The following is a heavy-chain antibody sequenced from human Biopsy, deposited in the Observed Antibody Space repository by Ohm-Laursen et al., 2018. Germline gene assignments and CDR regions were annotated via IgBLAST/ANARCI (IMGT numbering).Heavy chain of an antibody. CDR1: GASIEDYY. V-gene: IGHV4-59*08. CDR3: GRREVVITHDAFDT. Sequence: TLSLTCTVSGASIEDYYWTWIRQPPGKGLEWIGDVYYSGSTNRNPSLKSRVTILVDTSKNQFSLKLNSVTAADTAVYYCGRREVVITHDAFDTWGQGTMVTVSS. D-gene: IGHD3-22*01. J-gene: IGHJ3*02. CDR2: VYYSGST.